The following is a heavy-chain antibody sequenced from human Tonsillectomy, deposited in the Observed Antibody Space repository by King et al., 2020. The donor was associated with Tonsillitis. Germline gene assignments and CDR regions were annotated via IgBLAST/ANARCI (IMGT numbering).Heavy chain of an antibody. CDR2: INPSGAST. V-gene: IGHV1-46*02. CDR1: RYTFNSYY. J-gene: IGHJ3*02. Sequence: QLVQSGAEVKKPGASVKVSCKASRYTFNSYYMHWVRQAPGQGLEWIGIINPSGASTSYAQKFQGRVTMTRDTSTSTVYMELGSLKSEDTAVYYCATGEDSTTLFDAFDIWGQGTMVTVSS. D-gene: IGHD2/OR15-2a*01. CDR3: ATGEDSTTLFDAFDI.